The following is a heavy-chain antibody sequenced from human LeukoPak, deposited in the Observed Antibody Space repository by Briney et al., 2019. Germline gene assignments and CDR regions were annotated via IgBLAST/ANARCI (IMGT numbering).Heavy chain of an antibody. Sequence: PSGGSLRLSCAVTGFILRTYWIHWVRHSPGRGLEWVARINGEGSRISYADSVRGRFTISRDNAKNTAYLQMNSLRAEDTALYYCARDPGYYYYGMDVWGQGTTVVVSS. CDR3: ARDPGYYYYGMDV. CDR1: GFILRTYW. CDR2: INGEGSRI. J-gene: IGHJ6*02. V-gene: IGHV3-74*01.